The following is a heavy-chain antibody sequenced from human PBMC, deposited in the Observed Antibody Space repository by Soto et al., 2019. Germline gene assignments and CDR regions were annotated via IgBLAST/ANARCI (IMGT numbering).Heavy chain of an antibody. Sequence: EVQLVESGGGLVQPGRPLRLSCTASGFTFGDYAMSWVRQAPGKGLEWVGFIRSKAYGGTTEYAASVKGRFTISRDDSKSIAYLQMNSLKTEDTAVYYCTRAYYDILTGYYPFDYWGQGTLVTVSS. CDR1: GFTFGDYA. J-gene: IGHJ4*02. CDR2: IRSKAYGGTT. V-gene: IGHV3-49*04. D-gene: IGHD3-9*01. CDR3: TRAYYDILTGYYPFDY.